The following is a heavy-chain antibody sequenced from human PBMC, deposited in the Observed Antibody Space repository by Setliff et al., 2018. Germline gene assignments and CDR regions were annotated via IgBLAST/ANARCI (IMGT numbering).Heavy chain of an antibody. CDR1: GYNFATYW. CDR2: IYPSDSDT. V-gene: IGHV5-51*01. Sequence: PGASLKISCKASGYNFATYWIGWVRQMPGKGLEWMGIIYPSDSDTRYNPSFQGQVTISADKSINTAYLQWSSLKASDTAMYYCARQPKVDSSGLKCLDYWGQGTLVTSPQ. D-gene: IGHD6-19*01. CDR3: ARQPKVDSSGLKCLDY. J-gene: IGHJ4*02.